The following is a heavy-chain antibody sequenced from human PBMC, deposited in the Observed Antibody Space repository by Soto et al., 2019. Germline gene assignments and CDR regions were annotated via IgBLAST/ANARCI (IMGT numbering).Heavy chain of an antibody. CDR2: MNPNSGNT. Sequence: ASVKVSCKASGYTFTSYDINWVRQATGQGLEWMGWMNPNSGNTGYAQKFQGRVTMTRNTSISTAYMELSSLRSEDTAVYYCARDYYDSSGVTHGFDPWGQGTLVTVSS. V-gene: IGHV1-8*01. J-gene: IGHJ5*02. CDR1: GYTFTSYD. CDR3: ARDYYDSSGVTHGFDP. D-gene: IGHD3-22*01.